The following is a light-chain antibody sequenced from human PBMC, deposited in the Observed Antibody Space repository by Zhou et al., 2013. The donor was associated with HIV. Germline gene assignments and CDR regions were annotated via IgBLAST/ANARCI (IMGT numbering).Light chain of an antibody. Sequence: EIVLTQSPATLSLSPGERATLSCRASQSVSSYLAWYQQKPGQAPRLLIYDASNRATGIPARFSGSGSGTNFTLTISRLEPGDFAVYYCQQRKNWPTFGGGTEGGDQ. V-gene: IGKV3-11*01. CDR3: QQRKNWPT. CDR1: QSVSSY. CDR2: DAS. J-gene: IGKJ4*01.